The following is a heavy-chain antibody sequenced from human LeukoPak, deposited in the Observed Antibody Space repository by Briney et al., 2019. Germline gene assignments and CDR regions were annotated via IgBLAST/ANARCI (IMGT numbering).Heavy chain of an antibody. CDR2: ISYDGSNK. CDR3: ARDNDYGSGSSILDAFDI. J-gene: IGHJ3*02. V-gene: IGHV3-30-3*01. Sequence: GGSLRLSCAASGFTFSSYAMHWVRQAPGKGLEWVAVISYDGSNKYYADSVKGRFTISRDNSKNTLYLQMNSLRAEDTAVYYCARDNDYGSGSSILDAFDIWGQGTMVTVSS. D-gene: IGHD3-10*01. CDR1: GFTFSSYA.